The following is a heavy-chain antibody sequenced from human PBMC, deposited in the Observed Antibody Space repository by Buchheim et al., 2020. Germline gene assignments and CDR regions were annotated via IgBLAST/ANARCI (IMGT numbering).Heavy chain of an antibody. CDR3: ARETDYFDY. CDR2: ISPSGRPI. J-gene: IGHJ4*02. Sequence: EVQLLESGGDLVRPGGSLRLSCAASGFTFNIFSMNWVRQAPGKGLEWVSYISPSGRPIYYTDSVKGRFTISRDNAKTSLDLQMNNLRAEDTAVYYCARETDYFDYWGQGAL. CDR1: GFTFNIFS. V-gene: IGHV3-48*01.